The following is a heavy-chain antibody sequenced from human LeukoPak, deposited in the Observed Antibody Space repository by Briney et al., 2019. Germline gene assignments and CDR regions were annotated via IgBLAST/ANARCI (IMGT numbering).Heavy chain of an antibody. D-gene: IGHD6-6*01. V-gene: IGHV5-51*01. CDR1: GYSFTSYW. J-gene: IGHJ4*02. CDR2: IYPGDSDT. CDR3: ARGPRGSSSHFDY. Sequence: GESLRISCEASGYSFTSYWIGWVRQMPGKGLEWMGIIYPGDSDTRYSPSFQGQVTISADKSTSTAYLQWSSLKASDTAMYYCARGPRGSSSHFDYWGQGTLVTVSS.